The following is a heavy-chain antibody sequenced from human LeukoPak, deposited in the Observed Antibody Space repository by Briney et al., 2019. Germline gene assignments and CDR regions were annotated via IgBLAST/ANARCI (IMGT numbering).Heavy chain of an antibody. Sequence: KPGGSLRLSCAASGFTFSDYYMSWIRQPPGKGLEWVSYISSSGSTIYYADSVKGRFTISRDNTKNSLYLQMNSPRAEDTAVYYCARRGDYSGWYYFDYWGQGTLVTVSS. D-gene: IGHD6-13*01. CDR1: GFTFSDYY. CDR2: ISSSGSTI. V-gene: IGHV3-11*01. CDR3: ARRGDYSGWYYFDY. J-gene: IGHJ4*02.